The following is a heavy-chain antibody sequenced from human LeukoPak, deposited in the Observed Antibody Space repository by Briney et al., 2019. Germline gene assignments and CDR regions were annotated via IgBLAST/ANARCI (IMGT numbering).Heavy chain of an antibody. CDR2: IIPIFGTA. D-gene: IGHD3-22*01. CDR3: ASLYYYDSSGPSLPHAFDI. J-gene: IGHJ3*02. CDR1: GGTFSSYA. V-gene: IGHV1-69*13. Sequence: SVKVSCKASGGTFSSYAISWVRQAPGQGLEWMGGIIPIFGTANYAQKFQGRVTITADESTSTAYMELSSLRSEDTAVYYCASLYYYDSSGPSLPHAFDIWGQGTMVTVSS.